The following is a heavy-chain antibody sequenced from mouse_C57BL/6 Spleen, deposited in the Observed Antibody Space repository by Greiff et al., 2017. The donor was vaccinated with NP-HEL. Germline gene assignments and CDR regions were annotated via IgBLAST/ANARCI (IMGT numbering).Heavy chain of an antibody. CDR3: ASRYDYGSSPAWFAY. CDR2: ISYDGSN. V-gene: IGHV3-6*01. D-gene: IGHD1-1*01. CDR1: GYSITSGYY. J-gene: IGHJ3*01. Sequence: EVKLMESGPGLVKPSQSLSLTCSVTGYSITSGYYWNWIRQFPGNKLEWMGYISYDGSNNYNPSLKNRISITRDTSKNQFFLKLNSVTTEDTATYYCASRYDYGSSPAWFAYWGQGTLVTVSA.